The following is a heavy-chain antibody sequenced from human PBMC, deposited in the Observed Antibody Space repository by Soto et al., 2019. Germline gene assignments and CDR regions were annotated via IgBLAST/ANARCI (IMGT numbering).Heavy chain of an antibody. CDR2: ISHDGSNR. CDR1: GFAFNIYA. J-gene: IGHJ4*02. CDR3: ARSSGVPTPDFDY. V-gene: IGHV3-30-3*01. Sequence: GGSLRLSCAAPGFAFNIYAIHWVRQAPGKGLEWVAVISHDGSNRYYTDSVRGRFTISRDNSKNTVYLEMDSLRADDTAVYYCARSSGVPTPDFDYWGQGTLVTVSS. D-gene: IGHD3-3*01.